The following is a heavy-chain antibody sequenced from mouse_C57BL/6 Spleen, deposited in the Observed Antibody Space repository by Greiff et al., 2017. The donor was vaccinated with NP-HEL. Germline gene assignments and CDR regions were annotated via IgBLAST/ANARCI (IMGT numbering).Heavy chain of an antibody. J-gene: IGHJ3*01. CDR3: ARGGFAY. CDR2: ISDGGSYT. V-gene: IGHV5-4*03. CDR1: GFTFSSYA. Sequence: EVMLVESGGGLVKPGGSLKLSCAASGFTFSSYAMSWVRQTPEKRLEWVASISDGGSYTYYPDNVKGRFTNSRDNAKNNLYLQMSHLKSEDTAMYYCARGGFAYWGQGTLVTVSA.